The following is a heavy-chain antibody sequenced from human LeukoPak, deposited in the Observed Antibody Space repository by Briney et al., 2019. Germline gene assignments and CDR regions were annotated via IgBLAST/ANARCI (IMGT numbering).Heavy chain of an antibody. D-gene: IGHD4-17*01. Sequence: PGGSLRLSCAASGFIFNNYAMSWVRQAPGKGLEWVAVISYDGSNKYYADSVKGRFTISRDNSKNTLYLQMNSLRPEDTAVYYCARETTVTTEYYFDYWGQGTLVTVSS. CDR1: GFIFNNYA. V-gene: IGHV3-30*06. CDR2: ISYDGSNK. CDR3: ARETTVTTEYYFDY. J-gene: IGHJ4*02.